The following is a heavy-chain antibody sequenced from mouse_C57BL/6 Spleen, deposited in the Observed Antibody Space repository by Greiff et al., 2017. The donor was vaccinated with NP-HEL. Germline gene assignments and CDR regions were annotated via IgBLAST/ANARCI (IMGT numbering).Heavy chain of an antibody. CDR3: ARWSNYVTFAY. V-gene: IGHV1-69*01. Sequence: QVQLQQPGAELVRPGASVKLSCKASGYTFTSYWMHWVKQRPGQGLEWIGEIDPSDSYTNYNQKFKGKSTLTVDKSSSTAYMQLSSLTSEDSAVYYCARWSNYVTFAYWGQGTLVTVSA. CDR1: GYTFTSYW. D-gene: IGHD2-5*01. J-gene: IGHJ3*01. CDR2: IDPSDSYT.